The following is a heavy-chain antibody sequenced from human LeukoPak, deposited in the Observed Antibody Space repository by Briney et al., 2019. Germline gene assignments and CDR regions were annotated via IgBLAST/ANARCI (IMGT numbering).Heavy chain of an antibody. CDR2: IYHSGST. D-gene: IGHD2-15*01. CDR3: ARGKKLPSLNWFDP. J-gene: IGHJ5*02. Sequence: KPSETLSLTCAVSGYSISSGYYWGWIRQPPGKGLEWIGSIYHSGSTYYNPSLKSRVTISVDTSKNQFSLKLSSVTAADTAVYYCARGKKLPSLNWFDPWGQGTLVTVSS. V-gene: IGHV4-38-2*01. CDR1: GYSISSGYY.